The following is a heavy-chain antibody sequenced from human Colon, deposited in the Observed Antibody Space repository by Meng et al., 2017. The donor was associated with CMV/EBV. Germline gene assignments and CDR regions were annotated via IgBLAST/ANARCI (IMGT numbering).Heavy chain of an antibody. Sequence: VALQASVTGLVVAWESPSLACTVSCGSIGSYCLNWLRKHDGREVEWIGRIHITGSTHYGASIYSRVSISVGSTMTQFSLRLTSVPAADTPSYYCARETGTTGTGSLFDYWGQGILVTVSS. V-gene: IGHV4-4*07. D-gene: IGHD1-1*01. CDR3: ARETGTTGTGSLFDY. CDR2: IHITGST. CDR1: CGSIGSYC. J-gene: IGHJ4*02.